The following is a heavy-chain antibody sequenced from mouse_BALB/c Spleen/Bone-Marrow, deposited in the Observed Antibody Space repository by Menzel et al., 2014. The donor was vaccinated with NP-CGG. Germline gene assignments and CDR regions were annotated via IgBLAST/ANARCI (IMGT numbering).Heavy chain of an antibody. V-gene: IGHV1S22*01. J-gene: IGHJ3*01. CDR3: TRTYGNYPAWFAY. D-gene: IGHD2-1*01. CDR2: IYPGSGST. CDR1: GYTFTSYL. Sequence: LQQSGSELVRPGASVKLSCKASGYTFTSYLIHWVKQRPGQGLEWIGNIYPGSGSTNYDEKFKSKATLTVGTSSSTAYMQLSSLTSEDSAVYYCTRTYGNYPAWFAYWGQGTLVTVSA.